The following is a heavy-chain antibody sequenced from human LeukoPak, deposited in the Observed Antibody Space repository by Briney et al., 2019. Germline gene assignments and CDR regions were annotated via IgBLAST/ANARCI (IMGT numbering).Heavy chain of an antibody. V-gene: IGHV3-49*04. J-gene: IGHJ6*03. Sequence: GGSLRLSCTASGFTFGDYAMSWVRQAPGKGLEWVGFIRSKAYGGTTEYAASVKGRFTTSRDDSKSIAYLQMNSLKTEDTAVYYCTRELSGYKYYYYYYMDVWGKGTTVTISS. CDR2: IRSKAYGGTT. CDR1: GFTFGDYA. CDR3: TRELSGYKYYYYYYMDV. D-gene: IGHD5-12*01.